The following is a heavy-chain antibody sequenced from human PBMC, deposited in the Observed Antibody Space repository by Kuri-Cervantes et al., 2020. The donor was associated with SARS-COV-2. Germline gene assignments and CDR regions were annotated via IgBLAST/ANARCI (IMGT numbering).Heavy chain of an antibody. Sequence: LRLSCAVSGGSISSSNYWSWVRQHPGRGPEWIGYVYYNGNTFYSPSLKSRVTMSIDTSRNQFSLRLSSVTAADTAVYYCARGGTTVPTSGAFDFWGQGTLVTVSS. CDR1: GGSISSSNY. V-gene: IGHV4-31*11. CDR2: VYYNGNT. J-gene: IGHJ3*01. D-gene: IGHD4-17*01. CDR3: ARGGTTVPTSGAFDF.